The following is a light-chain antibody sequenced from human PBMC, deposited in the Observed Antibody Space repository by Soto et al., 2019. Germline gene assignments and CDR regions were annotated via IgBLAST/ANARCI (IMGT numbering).Light chain of an antibody. CDR1: SSNIGSNT. CDR2: STS. Sequence: QSVLTQPPSASGTPGQIVAISCSGSSSNIGSNTVTWYQQLPGTAPKLLIYSTSQRSSGVPDRFSGSKSGTSASLAISGLQSEDEADYYCAAWDDSLNGRGVFGTGTKVTVL. J-gene: IGLJ1*01. CDR3: AAWDDSLNGRGV. V-gene: IGLV1-44*01.